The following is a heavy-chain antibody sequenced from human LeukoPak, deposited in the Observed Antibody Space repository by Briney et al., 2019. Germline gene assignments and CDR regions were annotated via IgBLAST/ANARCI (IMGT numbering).Heavy chain of an antibody. CDR2: INPSGGST. Sequence: GASVKVSCKASGYTFTGYYMHWVRQAPGQGLEWMGIINPSGGSTSYAQKFQGRVTMTRDTSTSTAYMELSSLRSEDTAVYYCATFSGGAFDYWGQGTLVTVSS. V-gene: IGHV1-46*01. J-gene: IGHJ4*02. CDR1: GYTFTGYY. D-gene: IGHD6-25*01. CDR3: ATFSGGAFDY.